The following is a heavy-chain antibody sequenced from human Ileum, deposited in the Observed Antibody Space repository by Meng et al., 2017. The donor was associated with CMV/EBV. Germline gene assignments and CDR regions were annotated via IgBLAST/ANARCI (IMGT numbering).Heavy chain of an antibody. V-gene: IGHV4-61*07. CDR3: ARLVPAAQIHWYFDL. Sequence: SGGSVSSGSYYWSWIRQPPGKGLEWIGYIYYSGSTNYNPSLKSRVTISVDTSKNQFSLKLSSVTAADTAVYYCARLVPAAQIHWYFDLWGRGTLVTVSS. CDR2: IYYSGST. J-gene: IGHJ2*01. D-gene: IGHD2-2*01. CDR1: GGSVSSGSYY.